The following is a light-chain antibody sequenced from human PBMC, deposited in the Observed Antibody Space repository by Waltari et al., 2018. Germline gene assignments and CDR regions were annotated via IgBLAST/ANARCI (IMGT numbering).Light chain of an antibody. CDR2: GNSDGSP. J-gene: IGLJ3*02. CDR3: QTGGHGTWV. Sequence: QAEKGPPYLMKGNSDGSPNRGVGIPYRFSRSSSGAERYLTSSSLQSEDEADYYCQTGGHGTWVFGGGTRLTVL. V-gene: IGLV4-69*01.